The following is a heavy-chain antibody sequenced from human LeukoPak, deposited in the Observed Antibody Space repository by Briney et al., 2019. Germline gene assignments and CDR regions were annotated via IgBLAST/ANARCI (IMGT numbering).Heavy chain of an antibody. CDR3: ARDNGGYWFDP. J-gene: IGHJ5*02. Sequence: PSETLSLTCTVSGVSISSGGYYWSWIRQHPGKGLEWIGYIYYSGSTNYNPSLKSRVTISVDTSKNQFSLKLSSVTAADTAVYYCARDNGGYWFDPWGQGTLVTVSS. CDR2: IYYSGST. D-gene: IGHD3-16*02. CDR1: GVSISSGGYY. V-gene: IGHV4-61*08.